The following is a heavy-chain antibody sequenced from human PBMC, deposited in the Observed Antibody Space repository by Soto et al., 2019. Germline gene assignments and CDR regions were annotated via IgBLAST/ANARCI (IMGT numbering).Heavy chain of an antibody. CDR1: GFSLSNARMS. Sequence: QVTLKESGPVLVKPTEPLTLTCTVSGFSLSNARMSVSWIRQTPGKALEWLAHIFSNDAKSYSASLKSRLTISKDTSKSQVVLTMTNMDPVDTATYYCARIRGWGWLGPNDYWGQGTLVTVSS. V-gene: IGHV2-26*01. CDR2: IFSNDAK. J-gene: IGHJ4*02. D-gene: IGHD3-10*01. CDR3: ARIRGWGWLGPNDY.